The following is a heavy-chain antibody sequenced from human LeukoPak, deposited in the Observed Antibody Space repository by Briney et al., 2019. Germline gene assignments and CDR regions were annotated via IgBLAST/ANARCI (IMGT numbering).Heavy chain of an antibody. CDR1: GGTFSSYA. CDR3: ASSYSSSWYADY. V-gene: IGHV1-69*01. J-gene: IGHJ4*02. Sequence: ASGKVSCKASGGTFSSYAISWVRQAPGQGLEWMGGIIPIFGTANYAQKFQGRVTITADESTSTAYMELSSLRSEDTAVYYCASSYSSSWYADYWGQGTLVTVSS. CDR2: IIPIFGTA. D-gene: IGHD6-13*01.